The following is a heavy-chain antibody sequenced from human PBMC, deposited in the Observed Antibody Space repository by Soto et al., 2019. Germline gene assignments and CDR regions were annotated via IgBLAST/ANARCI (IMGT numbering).Heavy chain of an antibody. CDR3: ARAPYDFWRRYYSFDF. Sequence: SETLSLTCAVSGGSISSSNWWSWVRQPPGKGLEWIGEIYHSGSTNYNPSLKSRVTISVDKSKNQFSLKLSSVTAADTAVYYCARAPYDFWRRYYSFDFWGPGPLVTVSS. J-gene: IGHJ4*02. CDR1: GGSISSSNW. V-gene: IGHV4-4*02. CDR2: IYHSGST. D-gene: IGHD3-3*01.